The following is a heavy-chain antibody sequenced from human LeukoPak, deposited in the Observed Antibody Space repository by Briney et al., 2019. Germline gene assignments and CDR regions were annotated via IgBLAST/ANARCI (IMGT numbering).Heavy chain of an antibody. Sequence: ASVKVSCKATGCTFSSYAISGVRQAPGQGLEWMGRIIPILGIANYAQKFQGRVTITADKSTSTAYMELSSLRSEDTAVYYCARDWPDRIKEFYDSIGYYNWFDPWAQGTLVTVSS. CDR1: GCTFSSYA. D-gene: IGHD3-22*01. J-gene: IGHJ5*02. V-gene: IGHV1-69*04. CDR2: IIPILGIA. CDR3: ARDWPDRIKEFYDSIGYYNWFDP.